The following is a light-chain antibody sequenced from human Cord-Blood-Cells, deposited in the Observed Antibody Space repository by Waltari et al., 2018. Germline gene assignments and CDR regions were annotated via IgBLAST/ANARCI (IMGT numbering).Light chain of an antibody. CDR3: QQSYSTPYT. Sequence: DIQMTQSPSPLSASVGDRVTITCRASQSISSYLNWYQQKPGKAPKLLIYAASSLQSGVPSSFSGSGSGTDFTLTISSLQPEDFATYYFQQSYSTPYTFGQGTKLEIK. CDR2: AAS. V-gene: IGKV1-39*01. J-gene: IGKJ2*01. CDR1: QSISSY.